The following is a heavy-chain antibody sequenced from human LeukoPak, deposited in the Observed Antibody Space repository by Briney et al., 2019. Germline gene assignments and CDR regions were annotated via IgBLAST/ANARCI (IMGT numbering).Heavy chain of an antibody. CDR1: GFTFSSYS. Sequence: GGSLRLSCAVSGFTFSSYSMTWVRQAPGKGLEWVSAISAGGGSTYYADSVKGWFTISRDNSKNTLYLQLNSLRAEDTAVYYCAKAGGGTNYFDYWGQGTLVTVSS. D-gene: IGHD2-15*01. CDR2: ISAGGGST. CDR3: AKAGGGTNYFDY. J-gene: IGHJ4*02. V-gene: IGHV3-23*01.